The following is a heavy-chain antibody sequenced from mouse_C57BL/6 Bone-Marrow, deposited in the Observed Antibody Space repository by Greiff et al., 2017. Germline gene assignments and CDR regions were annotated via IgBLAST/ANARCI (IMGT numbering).Heavy chain of an antibody. Sequence: QVQLKQPGAELVKPGASVKLSCKASGYTFTSYWMHWVTQRPGQGLEWIGMIHPNIGSTNYNEKFKSKATLTVDKSSSPAYMQLSSLTSEDSAVYYCARGGDYYDYDDHHDYWGQGTTLTVSS. CDR1: GYTFTSYW. V-gene: IGHV1-64*01. D-gene: IGHD2-4*01. J-gene: IGHJ2*01. CDR3: ARGGDYYDYDDHHDY. CDR2: IHPNIGST.